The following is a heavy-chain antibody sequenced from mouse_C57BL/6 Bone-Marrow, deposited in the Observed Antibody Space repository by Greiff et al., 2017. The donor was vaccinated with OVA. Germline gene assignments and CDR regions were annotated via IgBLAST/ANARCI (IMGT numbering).Heavy chain of an antibody. D-gene: IGHD2-2*01. Sequence: EVKLVESGGGLVQSGRSLRLSCATSGFTFSDFYMEWVRQAPGKGLEWIAASRNKANDYTTEYSASVKGRFIVSRDTSQSILYLQMNALRAEDTAIYYCARDAGGYAWFAYWGQGTLVTVSA. V-gene: IGHV7-1*01. CDR2: SRNKANDYTT. J-gene: IGHJ3*01. CDR3: ARDAGGYAWFAY. CDR1: GFTFSDFY.